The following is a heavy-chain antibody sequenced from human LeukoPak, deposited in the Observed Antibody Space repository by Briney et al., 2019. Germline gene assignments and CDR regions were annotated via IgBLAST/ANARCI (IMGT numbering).Heavy chain of an antibody. D-gene: IGHD5-12*01. CDR1: GFTFDDYG. Sequence: PGGSLRPSCAASGFTFDDYGMSWVRQAPGKGLEWVSGINWNGGSTGYADSVKGRFTISRDNAKNSLYLQMNSLRAEDTALYYCARHSGYDLYYYMDVWGKGTTVTVSS. J-gene: IGHJ6*03. CDR2: INWNGGST. CDR3: ARHSGYDLYYYMDV. V-gene: IGHV3-20*04.